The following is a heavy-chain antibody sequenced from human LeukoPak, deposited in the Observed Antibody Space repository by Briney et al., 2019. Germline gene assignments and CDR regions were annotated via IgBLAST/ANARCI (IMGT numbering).Heavy chain of an antibody. D-gene: IGHD2-15*01. Sequence: ASVKVSCKASGYTFTSYGISWVRQAPGQGLEWMGWISAYNGHTNYVQKFQGRVTMTTDTSTSTAYMELRSLTSDDTAVYYCARDGSCSGGSCAMDGWFDPWGQGTLVTVSS. CDR1: GYTFTSYG. CDR2: ISAYNGHT. CDR3: ARDGSCSGGSCAMDGWFDP. J-gene: IGHJ5*02. V-gene: IGHV1-18*01.